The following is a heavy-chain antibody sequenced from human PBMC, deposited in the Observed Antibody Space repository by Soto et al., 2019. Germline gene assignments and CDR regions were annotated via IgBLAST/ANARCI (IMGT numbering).Heavy chain of an antibody. D-gene: IGHD5-18*01. J-gene: IGHJ5*02. V-gene: IGHV3-74*01. Sequence: EVQLVESGGGLVQPGGSLRLSCVASGFTFTHYWMHWVRQAPGKGLVWVSYISSDGSNTNYADSVKGRFTISRDNAKNTLYLQMNSLRAEDTALYYCTRAGRYSYDSWIEPWGQGTLVTVSS. CDR1: GFTFTHYW. CDR3: TRAGRYSYDSWIEP. CDR2: ISSDGSNT.